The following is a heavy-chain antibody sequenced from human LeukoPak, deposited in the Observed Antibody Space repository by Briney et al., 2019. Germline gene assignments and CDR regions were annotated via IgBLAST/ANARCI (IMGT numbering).Heavy chain of an antibody. J-gene: IGHJ4*02. CDR2: ISAYNGNT. V-gene: IGHV1-18*01. CDR1: GYTFTSYG. CDR3: ARYYYDSSGYSPYYFDY. Sequence: APVKVSCKASGYTFTSYGISWVRQAPGQGLEWMGWISAYNGNTNYAQKLQGRVTMTTDTSTSTAYMELSSLRSEDTAVYYCARYYYDSSGYSPYYFDYWGQGTLVTVSS. D-gene: IGHD3-22*01.